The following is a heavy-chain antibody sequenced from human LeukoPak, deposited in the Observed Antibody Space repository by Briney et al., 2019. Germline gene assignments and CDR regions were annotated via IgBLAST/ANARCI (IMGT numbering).Heavy chain of an antibody. CDR2: ISRTT. J-gene: IGHJ3*01. CDR1: GLTFSSYS. V-gene: IGHV3-48*01. Sequence: GGSLRLACAASGLTFSSYSLNWASQARGKGVEWGSYISRTTSYANPVQGRFTISIDNAKSSLYLQMNSLRAEDTAVYYCARDTDYAFDVWGQGTMVTVSS. CDR3: ARDTDYAFDV.